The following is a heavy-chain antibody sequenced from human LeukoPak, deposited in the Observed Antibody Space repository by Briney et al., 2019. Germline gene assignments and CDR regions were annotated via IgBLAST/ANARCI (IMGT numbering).Heavy chain of an antibody. J-gene: IGHJ3*02. Sequence: GGSLRLSYAASGFTFSSYAMSWVRQAPGKGLEWVSTLSGSGGNTYYADSVKGRFTISRDNSKSTLFPQMNSLRAEDTAVYYCAKVRAYDFWSGERAFDIWGQGTMVTVSS. CDR1: GFTFSSYA. D-gene: IGHD3-3*01. CDR3: AKVRAYDFWSGERAFDI. CDR2: LSGSGGNT. V-gene: IGHV3-23*01.